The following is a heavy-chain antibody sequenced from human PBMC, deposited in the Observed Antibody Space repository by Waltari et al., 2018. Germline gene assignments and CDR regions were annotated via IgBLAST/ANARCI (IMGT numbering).Heavy chain of an antibody. Sequence: EVQLVESGGGLVQPGGSLRLSGAASGFTFSNYWIHWVRRTPGKGLVWVSRINGDGSETDYADSVKGRFTISRDNAENTLYLQMTSLRAEDTAIYYCVRDNWWGGMDVWGQGTTVTVSS. CDR3: VRDNWWGGMDV. D-gene: IGHD2-15*01. J-gene: IGHJ6*02. CDR2: INGDGSET. CDR1: GFTFSNYW. V-gene: IGHV3-74*01.